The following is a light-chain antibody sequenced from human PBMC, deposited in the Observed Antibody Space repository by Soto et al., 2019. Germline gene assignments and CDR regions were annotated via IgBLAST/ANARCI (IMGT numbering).Light chain of an antibody. CDR3: QVWDSSSEHRV. J-gene: IGLJ1*01. CDR1: NIGSKS. CDR2: YDS. Sequence: SYELTQPPSVSVAPGKTARITCGGNNIGSKSVHWYQQKPGQAPVLVIYYDSDRPSGIPERFSGSISGNTATLTISRVEAGDEADYYCQVWDSSSEHRVFGTGTKLTVL. V-gene: IGLV3-21*04.